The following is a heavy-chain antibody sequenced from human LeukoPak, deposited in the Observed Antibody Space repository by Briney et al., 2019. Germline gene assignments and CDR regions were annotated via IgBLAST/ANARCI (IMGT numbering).Heavy chain of an antibody. CDR3: ARELYDFWSGYWHNWFDP. CDR2: IYTSGST. CDR1: GGSISSGSYY. J-gene: IGHJ5*02. Sequence: PSQTLSLTCTVSGGSISSGSYYWSWIRQPAGKGLEWIGRIYTSGSTNYNPPLKSRVTISVDTSKNQFSLKLSSVTAADTAVYYCARELYDFWSGYWHNWFDPWGQGTLVTVSS. V-gene: IGHV4-61*02. D-gene: IGHD3-3*01.